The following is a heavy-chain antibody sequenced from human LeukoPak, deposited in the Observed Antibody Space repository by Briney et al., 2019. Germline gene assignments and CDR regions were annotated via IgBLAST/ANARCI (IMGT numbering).Heavy chain of an antibody. Sequence: SATLSLSCTVSGGSISSYSWSWIRQPPGKGLEWIGYIYYSGSTNYNPSLKSRVTISVDTSKNQFSLKLSSVTAADTAVYYCARSRQDYGGNSAPYFDYWGQGTLVTVSS. V-gene: IGHV4-59*01. D-gene: IGHD4-23*01. J-gene: IGHJ4*02. CDR1: GGSISSYS. CDR2: IYYSGST. CDR3: ARSRQDYGGNSAPYFDY.